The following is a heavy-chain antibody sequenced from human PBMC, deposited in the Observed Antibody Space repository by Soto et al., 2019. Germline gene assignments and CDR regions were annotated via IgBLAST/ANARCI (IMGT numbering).Heavy chain of an antibody. CDR1: GFTFSSYA. J-gene: IGHJ6*03. Sequence: GGSLRLSCAASGFTFSSYAMSWVRQAPGKGLEWVSAISGGGGTTYYTDSIKGRFTISRDNSKNTLYLQMNSLRAEDTAVYYCAKRLSYSNYWHYMDVWGKGTTVTVSS. CDR3: AKRLSYSNYWHYMDV. V-gene: IGHV3-23*01. D-gene: IGHD4-4*01. CDR2: ISGGGGTT.